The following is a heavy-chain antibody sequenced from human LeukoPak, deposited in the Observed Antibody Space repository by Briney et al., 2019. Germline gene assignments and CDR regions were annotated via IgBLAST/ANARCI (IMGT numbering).Heavy chain of an antibody. J-gene: IGHJ4*02. CDR3: ARGEEERLFGVIY. V-gene: IGHV4-59*02. CDR2: IYHSGST. CDR1: GGSVRSDY. D-gene: IGHD3-3*01. Sequence: PSETLSLTCTVSGGSVRSDYWSWIRQPPGKGLGWIGYIYHSGSTYYNPSLKSRVTISVDRSKNQFSLKLSSVTAADTAVYYCARGEEERLFGVIYWGQGTLVIVSS.